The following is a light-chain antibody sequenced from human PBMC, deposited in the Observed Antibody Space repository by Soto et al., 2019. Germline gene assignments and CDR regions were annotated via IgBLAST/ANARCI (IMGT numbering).Light chain of an antibody. CDR2: LXY. Sequence: DIHMTQSPSPLPASLGDRVTVPXRASQDVGDDVGWYQQQRGXAPKXXXDLXYSLQTGVPSRLSGSGSATDFSLTISSLQPEDSATYFCLQHNSDTRTFGQGTKVDIK. V-gene: IGKV1-17*01. CDR3: LQHNSDTRT. J-gene: IGKJ1*01. CDR1: QDVGDD.